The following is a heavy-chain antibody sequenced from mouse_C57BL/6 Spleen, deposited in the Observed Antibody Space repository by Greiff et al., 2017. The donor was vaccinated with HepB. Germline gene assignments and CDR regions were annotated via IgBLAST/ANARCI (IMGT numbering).Heavy chain of an antibody. CDR3: AREGRYDYEAMDH. V-gene: IGHV1-80*01. CDR1: GYAFSSYW. Sequence: VQGVESGAELVKPGASVKISCKASGYAFSSYWMNWVKQRPGKGLGWIGQIYPGDGDTNYNGKFKGKATLNADKSSSTAYMQLSSLTSEDSAVYFCAREGRYDYEAMDHWGQGTSVTVSS. D-gene: IGHD2-10*02. CDR2: IYPGDGDT. J-gene: IGHJ4*01.